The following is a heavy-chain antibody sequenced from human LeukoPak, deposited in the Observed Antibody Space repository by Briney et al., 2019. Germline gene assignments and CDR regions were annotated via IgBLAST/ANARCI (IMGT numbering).Heavy chain of an antibody. CDR2: IYYSGST. CDR1: GGSISSYY. Sequence: SETLSLTCTVSGGSISSYYWSWIRQPPGKGLEWIGYIYYSGSTNYNPSLKSRVTISVDTSKNQFSLKLSSVTAADTAVYYCARVKYSYGYGEDYYYYMDVWGKGTTVTVSS. J-gene: IGHJ6*03. V-gene: IGHV4-59*01. D-gene: IGHD5-18*01. CDR3: ARVKYSYGYGEDYYYYMDV.